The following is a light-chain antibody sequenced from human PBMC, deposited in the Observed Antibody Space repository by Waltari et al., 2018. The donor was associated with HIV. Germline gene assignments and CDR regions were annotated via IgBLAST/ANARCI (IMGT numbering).Light chain of an antibody. V-gene: IGLV2-14*01. CDR1: STAVASYYY. J-gene: IGLJ2*01. Sequence: QSALTQPASVSGAPGQSLTISCTGTSTAVASYYYVSWYQQHPGKAPKLMIFEVSHLPSGVSDRFSGSKSGNTASLTISGLLADDEADYYCSSYTSTTTVIFGGGTKVTVL. CDR2: EVS. CDR3: SSYTSTTTVI.